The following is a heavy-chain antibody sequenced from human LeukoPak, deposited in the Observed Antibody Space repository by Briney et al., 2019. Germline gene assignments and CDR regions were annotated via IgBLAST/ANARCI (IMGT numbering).Heavy chain of an antibody. CDR3: ARAISGSYDFDY. V-gene: IGHV1-18*01. D-gene: IGHD1-26*01. J-gene: IGHJ4*02. CDR1: GYTFTSYG. CDR2: INAYNGNT. Sequence: ASVNVSCKSSGYTFTSYGISWVRQAPGQGLEWMGWINAYNGNTNYAQKLQGRVTMTTDTSTSTAYMELWSLRSDDTAVYYCARAISGSYDFDYWGQGTLVTVSS.